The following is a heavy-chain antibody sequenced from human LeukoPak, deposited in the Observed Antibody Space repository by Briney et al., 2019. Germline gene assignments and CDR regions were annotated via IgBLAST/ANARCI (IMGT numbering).Heavy chain of an antibody. Sequence: GGSLRLSCVASGFTFSNYWMHWVRQPPGKGLVWVSRIYVDGRTTNYADSVKGRFTISRDNTKNTVYLEMNSPSVEDTATYYCIRDFRSADLWGQGTLVTVTS. CDR1: GFTFSNYW. J-gene: IGHJ5*02. CDR2: IYVDGRTT. V-gene: IGHV3-74*01. CDR3: IRDFRSADL.